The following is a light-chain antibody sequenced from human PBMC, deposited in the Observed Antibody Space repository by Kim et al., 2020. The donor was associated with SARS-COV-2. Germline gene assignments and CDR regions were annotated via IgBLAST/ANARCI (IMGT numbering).Light chain of an antibody. CDR3: QQFNSYPFA. V-gene: IGKV1-9*01. J-gene: IGKJ2*01. CDR2: TAS. Sequence: IQLTQSPSSLSASVGDTVTITCRASQGIASCLAWYQQRPGEAPKLLINTASTLQRGVPSRFSGSGSGTDFTLTISSLQPEDFATYYCQQFNSYPFAFGQGTKVDIK. CDR1: QGIASC.